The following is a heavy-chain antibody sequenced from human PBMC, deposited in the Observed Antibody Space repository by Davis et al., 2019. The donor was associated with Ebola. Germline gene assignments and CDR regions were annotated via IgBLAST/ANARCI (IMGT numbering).Heavy chain of an antibody. J-gene: IGHJ4*02. CDR2: IFYSGST. CDR1: GGSISSSGSY. CDR3: ARDYYDSNGYLYYFDS. D-gene: IGHD3-22*01. Sequence: MPSETLSLTCTVSGGSISSSGSYWGWIRQPPGKGLEWIASIFYSGSTHYNPSLKSRVTISVDTSKNQFSLKLSSATAADTGVYYCARDYYDSNGYLYYFDSWGQGTLVTVSS. V-gene: IGHV4-39*02.